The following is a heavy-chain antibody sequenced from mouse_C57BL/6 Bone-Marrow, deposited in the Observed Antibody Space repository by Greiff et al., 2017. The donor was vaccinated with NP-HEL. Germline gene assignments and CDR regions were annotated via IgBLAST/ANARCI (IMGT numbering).Heavy chain of an antibody. CDR1: GYTFTDYE. Sequence: VQLQQSGAELVRPGASVTLSCKASGYTFTDYEMHWVKQTPVHGLEWIGAIDPDTGGTAYNQKFKGKAILTADKSSSTAYMELRSLTSEDSAVYYCTRGGTTREYYYAMDYWGQETSVTVSS. J-gene: IGHJ4*01. V-gene: IGHV1-15*01. CDR2: IDPDTGGT. D-gene: IGHD2-12*01. CDR3: TRGGTTREYYYAMDY.